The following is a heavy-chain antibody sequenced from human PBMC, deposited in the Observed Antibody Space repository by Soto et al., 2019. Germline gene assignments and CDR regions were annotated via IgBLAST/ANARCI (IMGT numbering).Heavy chain of an antibody. CDR2: INHSGST. CDR3: ARVGDCSSTSCYVRHYYYYYMDV. Sequence: SETLSLTCAVYGGSFSGYYWSWIRQPPGKGLEWIGEINHSGSTNYNPSLKSRVTISVDTSKNQFSLKLSSVTAADTAVYYCARVGDCSSTSCYVRHYYYYYMDVWGKGTTVTVSS. V-gene: IGHV4-34*01. J-gene: IGHJ6*03. CDR1: GGSFSGYY. D-gene: IGHD2-2*01.